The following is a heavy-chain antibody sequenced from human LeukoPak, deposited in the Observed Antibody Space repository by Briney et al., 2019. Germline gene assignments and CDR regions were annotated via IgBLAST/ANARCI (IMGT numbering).Heavy chain of an antibody. J-gene: IGHJ4*02. Sequence: GGSLRLSCAASGFTFSSYGMHWVRQAPGKGLEWVAVISYDGSNKYYADSVKGRFTISRDNSKNTLYLQMNSLRAEDTAVYYCARDAEYQLLNPGMATNWGQGTLVTVSS. CDR3: ARDAEYQLLNPGMATN. CDR2: ISYDGSNK. V-gene: IGHV3-30*03. CDR1: GFTFSSYG. D-gene: IGHD2-2*02.